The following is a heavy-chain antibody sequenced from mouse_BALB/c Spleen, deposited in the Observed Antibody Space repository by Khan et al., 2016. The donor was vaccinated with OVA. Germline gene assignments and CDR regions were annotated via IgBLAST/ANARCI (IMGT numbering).Heavy chain of an antibody. Sequence: QVQLQQPGAELVKAGASVKMSCKASGYTFTSYWMHWVKQRLGQGLEWFAETNPTNGRTYYNEKFKSTATLTVDQSSSTAYMLLSGPTFEDSAVYYCARIKKIVATYFDYWGQGTTLTVSS. CDR1: GYTFTSYW. CDR3: ARIKKIVATYFDY. V-gene: IGHV1S81*02. CDR2: TNPTNGRT. J-gene: IGHJ2*01. D-gene: IGHD1-1*01.